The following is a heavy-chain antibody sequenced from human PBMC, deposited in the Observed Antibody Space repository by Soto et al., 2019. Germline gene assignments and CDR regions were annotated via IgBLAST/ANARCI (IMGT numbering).Heavy chain of an antibody. CDR1: GGSFSGYD. CDR3: ARTAYGDYGHLFDY. V-gene: IGHV4-34*01. CDR2: INHSGST. Sequence: ASETLSLTCAVDGGSFSGYDWSWIRQPPGKGLEWIGEINHSGSTNYNPSLKSRVTISVDTSKNQFSLKLSSVTAADTAVYYCARTAYGDYGHLFDYWGQGTLVPVSS. J-gene: IGHJ4*02. D-gene: IGHD4-17*01.